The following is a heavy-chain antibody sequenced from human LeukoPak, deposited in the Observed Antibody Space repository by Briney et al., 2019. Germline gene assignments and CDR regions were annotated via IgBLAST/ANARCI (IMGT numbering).Heavy chain of an antibody. Sequence: ASVKVSCKVSGYTLTELSMHWVRQAPGKGLEWMGGFDPEDGETIYAQKFQGRVTMTEDTSTDTAYMELSSLRSEDTAVYYCATKRNYYDSSGYYYYFDYWGQGTLVTVSS. V-gene: IGHV1-24*01. J-gene: IGHJ4*02. D-gene: IGHD3-22*01. CDR3: ATKRNYYDSSGYYYYFDY. CDR2: FDPEDGET. CDR1: GYTLTELS.